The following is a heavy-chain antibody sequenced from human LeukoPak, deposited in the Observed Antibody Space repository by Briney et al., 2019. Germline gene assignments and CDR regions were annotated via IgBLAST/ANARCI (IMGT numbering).Heavy chain of an antibody. Sequence: GGSLRLSCAASGSTFSSYGMHWVCQAPGKGLEWVAFIRYDGSNKYYADSVKGRFTISRDNSKSTLYLQMNSLRAEDTAVYFCARDGSSLSVNWEKPPFDYWGQGTLVTVSS. CDR2: IRYDGSNK. CDR1: GSTFSSYG. CDR3: ARDGSSLSVNWEKPPFDY. D-gene: IGHD6-13*01. J-gene: IGHJ4*02. V-gene: IGHV3-30*02.